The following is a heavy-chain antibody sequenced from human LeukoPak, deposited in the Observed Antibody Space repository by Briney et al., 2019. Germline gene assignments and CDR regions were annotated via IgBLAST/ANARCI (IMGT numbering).Heavy chain of an antibody. CDR3: ARLFHSGSYFSGDTFDI. D-gene: IGHD1-26*01. CDR2: ITPYNVNT. J-gene: IGHJ3*02. Sequence: ASVKVSCKASGYTLTNYGISWVRQAPGQGLEWMGWITPYNVNTNYAQNLQGRVTMTTDTSTSTAYMELRSLRSDDTAVYYCARLFHSGSYFSGDTFDIWGQGTMVTVSS. V-gene: IGHV1-18*01. CDR1: GYTLTNYG.